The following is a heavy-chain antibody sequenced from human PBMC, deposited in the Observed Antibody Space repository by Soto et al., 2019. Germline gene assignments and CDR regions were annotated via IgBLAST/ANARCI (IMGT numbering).Heavy chain of an antibody. V-gene: IGHV3-53*01. Sequence: PGGSLRLSCAASGFTVSSNYMSWVRQAPGKGLEWVSVIYSGGSTYYADSVKGRFTISRDNSKNTLYLQMNSLRAEDTAVYYCARSVVATPWYFDYWGQGTLVTVSS. CDR2: IYSGGST. CDR3: ARSVVATPWYFDY. J-gene: IGHJ4*02. D-gene: IGHD5-12*01. CDR1: GFTVSSNY.